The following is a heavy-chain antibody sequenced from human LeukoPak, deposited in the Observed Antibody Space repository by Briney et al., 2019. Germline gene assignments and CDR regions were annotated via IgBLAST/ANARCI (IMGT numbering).Heavy chain of an antibody. D-gene: IGHD3-22*01. J-gene: IGHJ4*02. CDR2: ISAYNGNT. Sequence: ASLKVSCKASGYTFSSYGISWVRQAPGQGLEWMGWISAYNGNTNFAQEFQGRVTMTTDTSTSTAYMELRSLRSDDTAVYYCARNPPPAYDSSGYYFDYWGQGTLVTVSS. CDR3: ARNPPPAYDSSGYYFDY. V-gene: IGHV1-18*01. CDR1: GYTFSSYG.